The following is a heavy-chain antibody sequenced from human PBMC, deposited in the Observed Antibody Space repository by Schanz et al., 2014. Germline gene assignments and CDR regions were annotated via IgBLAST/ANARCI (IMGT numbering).Heavy chain of an antibody. CDR2: INPSGGST. J-gene: IGHJ6*02. CDR3: AKVDKTQLYAMDV. Sequence: QVQLVQPGGEVKKPGAAVKDSCKVSGHTFTSYYMHWVRQTPGQGLEWMGIINPSGGSTSYAQKFQGRVTMTADKSTSTVYVEMSVLRSEDTAVYDCAKVDKTQLYAMDVWGQGTTVTVSS. CDR1: GHTFTSYY. V-gene: IGHV1-46*01.